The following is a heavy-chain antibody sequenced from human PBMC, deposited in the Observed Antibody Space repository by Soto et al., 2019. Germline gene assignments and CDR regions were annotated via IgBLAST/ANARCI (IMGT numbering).Heavy chain of an antibody. J-gene: IGHJ4*02. CDR3: ASTADSSGYYYYLDY. D-gene: IGHD3-22*01. V-gene: IGHV4-30-4*01. CDR2: IYYSGNT. Sequence: SETLSLTCTVSGDSISSGDYYWSWIRQPPGKGLEWIGCIYYSGNTYYNPSLKSRFSISVDTSKNQFSLKLSSVTAADTAVYYCASTADSSGYYYYLDYWGQGTLVTVSS. CDR1: GDSISSGDYY.